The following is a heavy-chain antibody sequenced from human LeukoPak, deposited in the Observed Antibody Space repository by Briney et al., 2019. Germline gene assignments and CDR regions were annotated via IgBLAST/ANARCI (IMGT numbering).Heavy chain of an antibody. CDR3: ARGRQPLLGWFDP. D-gene: IGHD2-21*02. V-gene: IGHV4-31*03. J-gene: IGHJ5*02. CDR1: GGSISSGGYY. CDR2: IYYSGST. Sequence: PSQTLSLTCTVSGGSISSGGYYWSWIRQHPGKGLERIGYIYYSGSTYYNPSLKSRVTISVDTSKNQFSLKLSSVTAADTAVYYCARGRQPLLGWFDPWGQGTLVTVSS.